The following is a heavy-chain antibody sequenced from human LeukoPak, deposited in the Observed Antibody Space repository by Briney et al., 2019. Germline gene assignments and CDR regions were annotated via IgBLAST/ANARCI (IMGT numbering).Heavy chain of an antibody. CDR1: GFTFSSYS. Sequence: GGSLTLSCTASGFTFSSYSKNWVRQAPGKGLEWVSSISSSSSYIYYADSVKGRFTISRDNAKHSLYLQMNSLRAEDTAVYYCARGAAEIAAAGRYYYYGMDVWGQGTTVTVSS. D-gene: IGHD6-13*01. CDR3: ARGAAEIAAAGRYYYYGMDV. CDR2: ISSSSSYI. J-gene: IGHJ6*02. V-gene: IGHV3-21*01.